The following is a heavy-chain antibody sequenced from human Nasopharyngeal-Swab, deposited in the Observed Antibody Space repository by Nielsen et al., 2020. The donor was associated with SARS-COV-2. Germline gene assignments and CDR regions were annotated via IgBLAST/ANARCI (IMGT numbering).Heavy chain of an antibody. CDR2: IQRDGSST. V-gene: IGHV3-74*01. CDR1: GFTFSRNW. Sequence: SLKISCAASGFTFSRNWMHWVRQPPGKGLVWVSRIQRDGSSTIYADSVKGRFTISRDNSKNTLSLLMRSLRADHTAMYYCAKDLGLPQYFYYGMDVWDQGTSVTVSS. J-gene: IGHJ6*02. CDR3: AKDLGLPQYFYYGMDV. D-gene: IGHD3-16*01.